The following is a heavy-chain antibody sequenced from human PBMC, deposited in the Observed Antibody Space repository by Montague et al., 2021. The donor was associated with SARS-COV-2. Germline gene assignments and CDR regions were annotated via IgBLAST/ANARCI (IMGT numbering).Heavy chain of an antibody. CDR3: ARDIRFYYGSGSPYGDLDY. CDR2: INSDGSST. V-gene: IGHV3-74*01. CDR1: GFTFSSYW. J-gene: IGHJ4*02. D-gene: IGHD3-10*01. Sequence: SLRLSCAASGFTFSSYWMHWVRQAPGKGPVWVSRINSDGSSTSYADSVKGRFTISRDNAKNTLYLQMNSLRAEDAAVYYCARDIRFYYGSGSPYGDLDYWGQGTLVTVSS.